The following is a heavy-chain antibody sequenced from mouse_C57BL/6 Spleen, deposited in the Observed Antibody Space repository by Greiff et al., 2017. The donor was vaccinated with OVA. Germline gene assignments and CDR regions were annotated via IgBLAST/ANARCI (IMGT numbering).Heavy chain of an antibody. Sequence: QVRLQQSGAELVMPGASVKLSCKASGYTFTSYWMHWVKQRPGQGLEWIGEIDPSDSYTNYNQKFKGKSTLTVDKSSSTAYMQLSSLTSEDSAVYYCARNDYDDAMDYWGQGTSVTVSS. CDR2: IDPSDSYT. V-gene: IGHV1-69*01. CDR3: ARNDYDDAMDY. CDR1: GYTFTSYW. D-gene: IGHD2-4*01. J-gene: IGHJ4*01.